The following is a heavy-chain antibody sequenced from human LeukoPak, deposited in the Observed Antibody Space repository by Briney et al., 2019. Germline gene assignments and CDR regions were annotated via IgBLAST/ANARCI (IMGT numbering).Heavy chain of an antibody. CDR3: AKSPARIAARHFDY. CDR1: GFTFSDYY. D-gene: IGHD6-6*01. V-gene: IGHV3-11*01. J-gene: IGHJ4*02. Sequence: GGSLRLSCAASGFTFSDYYMSWIRQAPGKGLEWVSYISSSGSTIYYADSVKGRFTISRDNSKNTLYLQMNSLRAEDTAVYYCAKSPARIAARHFDYWGQGTLVTVSS. CDR2: ISSSGSTI.